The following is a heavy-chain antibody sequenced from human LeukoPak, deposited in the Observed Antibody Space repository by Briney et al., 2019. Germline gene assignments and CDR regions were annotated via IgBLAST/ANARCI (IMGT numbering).Heavy chain of an antibody. J-gene: IGHJ1*01. CDR3: AAGEDIVVVPAGFQH. CDR1: GGSISSYY. CDR2: IYTSGST. D-gene: IGHD2-2*01. Sequence: SETLSLTCTVSGGSISSYYWSWIRQPPGKGLEWIGYIYTSGSTNYNPSLKSRVTISVDTSKNQFSLKLSSVTAADTAVYYCAAGEDIVVVPAGFQHWGQGTLVTVSS. V-gene: IGHV4-4*09.